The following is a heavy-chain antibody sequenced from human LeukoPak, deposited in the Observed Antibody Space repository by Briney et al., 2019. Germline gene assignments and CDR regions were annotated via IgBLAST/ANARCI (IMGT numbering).Heavy chain of an antibody. J-gene: IGHJ4*02. V-gene: IGHV4-39*01. CDR1: GGSISSDKSY. CDR3: ARYGTGSSFDY. D-gene: IGHD3/OR15-3a*01. Sequence: PSEALSLTCTVSGGSISSDKSYWGWIRQPPGKGLEWIGSIYFSGSTYYNPSLKSRVTIFVDMSKNQFSLHLSSVTATDTAVYYCARYGTGSSFDYWGQGTLVTVSS. CDR2: IYFSGST.